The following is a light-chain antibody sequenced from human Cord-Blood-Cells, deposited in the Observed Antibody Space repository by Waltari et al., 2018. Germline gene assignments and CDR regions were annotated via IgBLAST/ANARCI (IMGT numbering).Light chain of an antibody. CDR1: SSDVGGYNY. Sequence: QSALTQPPSASGSPGPSVTISCPGTSSDVGGYNYLYWYQQHPAKAPKLMIYEVSKRPSGVPDRFSGSKSGNTASLTVSGLQAEDEADYYCSSYAGSNNLVFGGGTKLTVL. CDR2: EVS. V-gene: IGLV2-8*01. J-gene: IGLJ2*01. CDR3: SSYAGSNNLV.